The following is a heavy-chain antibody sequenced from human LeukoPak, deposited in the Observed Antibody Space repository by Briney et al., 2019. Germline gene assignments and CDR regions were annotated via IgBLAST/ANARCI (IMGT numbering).Heavy chain of an antibody. CDR1: GFTFSSYS. V-gene: IGHV3-21*01. CDR3: AREGNGLDIGYHYYYGMDV. J-gene: IGHJ6*02. CDR2: ISSSSSYI. Sequence: GGSLRLSCAASGFTFSSYSMNWVRQAPGKGLEWVSSISSSSSYIYYADSVKGRFTISRDNAKNSLYLQMNSLRAEDTAVYYCAREGNGLDIGYHYYYGMDVWGQGTTVTVSS. D-gene: IGHD2-8*01.